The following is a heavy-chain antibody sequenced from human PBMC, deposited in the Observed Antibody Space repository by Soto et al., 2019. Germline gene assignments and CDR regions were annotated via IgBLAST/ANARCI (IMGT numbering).Heavy chain of an antibody. CDR3: ARGGWRHIDY. J-gene: IGHJ4*02. V-gene: IGHV4-28*03. D-gene: IGHD3-3*01. CDR2: IYYSGTT. CDR1: GYSISSSNW. Sequence: SETLSLTCAVSGYSISSSNWWGWIRQPPGKGLEWIGYIYYSGTTYYNPSLKSRVTMSVDTSKNQFSLKLSSVTAADTAVYYCARGGWRHIDYWGQGTLVTVSS.